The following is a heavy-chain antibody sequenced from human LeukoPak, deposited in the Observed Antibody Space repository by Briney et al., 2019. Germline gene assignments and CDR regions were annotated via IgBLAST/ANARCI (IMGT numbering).Heavy chain of an antibody. CDR1: GFTFSTYA. D-gene: IGHD1-26*01. CDR2: ISYDGSNT. CDR3: ARDSGAGWELPKYYFDY. J-gene: IGHJ4*02. Sequence: PGGSLRLSCAASGFTFSTYAIHWVRRAPGKGLEWVAVISYDGSNTYYADSVKGRFTISRDNSKNTLYLQMTSLRAKDTAVYYCARDSGAGWELPKYYFDYWGQGTLVTVSS. V-gene: IGHV3-30-3*01.